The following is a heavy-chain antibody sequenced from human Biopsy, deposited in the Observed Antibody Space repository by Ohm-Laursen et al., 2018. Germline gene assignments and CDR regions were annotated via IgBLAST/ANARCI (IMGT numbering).Heavy chain of an antibody. J-gene: IGHJ5*02. V-gene: IGHV4-59*12. D-gene: IGHD1-14*01. Sequence: SDTLSLTCTVSGGSLSSYSWSWIRQPPGKGLEWIGYISYSGNTNYNPSLKSRVTMSVDTSKNKFSLRVSSVTAADTAVYYCARDRDRRGWFDPWGQGTLVTVSS. CDR3: ARDRDRRGWFDP. CDR2: ISYSGNT. CDR1: GGSLSSYS.